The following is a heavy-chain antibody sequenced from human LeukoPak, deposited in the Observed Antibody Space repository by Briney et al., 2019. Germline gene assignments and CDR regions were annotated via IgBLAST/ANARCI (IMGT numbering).Heavy chain of an antibody. D-gene: IGHD5-24*01. J-gene: IGHJ4*02. CDR1: GFTFSSYW. CDR3: ARRSLNGYNSCFDY. Sequence: GGSLRLSCAASGFTFSSYWMSWVRQAPGKGLEWVANIKQDGSEKYYVDSVKGRFTISRDNAKNSLYLQMNSLRAEDTAMYYCARRSLNGYNSCFDYWGQGTLVTVSS. V-gene: IGHV3-7*01. CDR2: IKQDGSEK.